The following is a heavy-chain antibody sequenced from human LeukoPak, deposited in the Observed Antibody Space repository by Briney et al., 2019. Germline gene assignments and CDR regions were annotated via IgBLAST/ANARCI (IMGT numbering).Heavy chain of an antibody. J-gene: IGHJ4*02. CDR2: ISAYNGNT. D-gene: IGHD3-3*01. V-gene: IGHV1-18*01. CDR1: GHTFTSYG. Sequence: GASVKVSCKASGHTFTSYGISWVRQAPGQGLEWMGWISAYNGNTNYAQKLQGRVTMTTDTLATTAYMELRSLRSDDTAVYYCARDLERYYDLEGRSGYWGQGTLVTVSS. CDR3: ARDLERYYDLEGRSGY.